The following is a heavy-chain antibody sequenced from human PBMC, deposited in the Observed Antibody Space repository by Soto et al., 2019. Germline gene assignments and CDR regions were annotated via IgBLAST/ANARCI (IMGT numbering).Heavy chain of an antibody. V-gene: IGHV3-9*01. J-gene: IGHJ6*03. D-gene: IGHD3-10*01. CDR1: GFTFDDYA. CDR2: ISWNSGSI. CDR3: AKDYYYGSGRYYYMDV. Sequence: GGSLRLSCEASGFTFDDYAMHWVRQAPGKGLEWVSGISWNSGSIGYADSVKGRFTISRDNAKNSLYLQMNSLRAEDTALYYCAKDYYYGSGRYYYMDVWGKGTTVTVSS.